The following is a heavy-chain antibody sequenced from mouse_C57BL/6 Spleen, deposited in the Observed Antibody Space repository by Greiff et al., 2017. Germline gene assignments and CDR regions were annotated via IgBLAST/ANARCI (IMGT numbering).Heavy chain of an antibody. CDR2: ISAGGSYT. CDR3: ARYYGSFYYAMDY. D-gene: IGHD1-1*01. V-gene: IGHV5-4*01. Sequence: EVQGVESGGGLVKPGGSLKLSCAASGFTFSSYAMSWVRQTPEKRLEWVATISAGGSYTYYPDTVKGRFTISRDNAKTNMYLQMSHLKSEDTAIYYCARYYGSFYYAMDYWGQGTSVTVSS. CDR1: GFTFSSYA. J-gene: IGHJ4*01.